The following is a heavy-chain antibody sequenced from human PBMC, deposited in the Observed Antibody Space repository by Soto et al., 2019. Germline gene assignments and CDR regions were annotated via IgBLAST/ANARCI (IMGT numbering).Heavy chain of an antibody. V-gene: IGHV4-31*03. J-gene: IGHJ6*02. CDR3: ARDPFTFGGVIVYGMDV. CDR1: GCSISSGDYY. CDR2: IYYSGST. Sequence: TLSLTCTVAGCSISSGDYYWSWIRQHRGKGLEWIGYIYYSGSTYYNPSLKSRVTISVDTSKNQFSLKLSSVTAADTAVYYCARDPFTFGGVIVYGMDVWGQGTTVTVSS. D-gene: IGHD3-16*02.